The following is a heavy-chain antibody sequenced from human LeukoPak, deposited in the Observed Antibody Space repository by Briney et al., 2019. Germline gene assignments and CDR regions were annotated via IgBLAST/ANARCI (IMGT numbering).Heavy chain of an antibody. D-gene: IGHD3-22*01. J-gene: IGHJ3*02. CDR3: ARAYYYDSSGQDAFDI. CDR1: GYTFTGYD. Sequence: ASVKVSCKASGYTFTGYDINWVRQATGQGLEWMGWMNPNSGNTGYAQKFQGRVTMTRNTSISTAYMELSSLRSEDTAVYYCARAYYYDSSGQDAFDIWGQGTMVTVSS. CDR2: MNPNSGNT. V-gene: IGHV1-8*01.